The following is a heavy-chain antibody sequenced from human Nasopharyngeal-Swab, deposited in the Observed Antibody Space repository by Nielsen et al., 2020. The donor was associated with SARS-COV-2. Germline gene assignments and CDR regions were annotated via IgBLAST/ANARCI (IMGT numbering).Heavy chain of an antibody. D-gene: IGHD3-9*01. CDR3: ARDLELLTNYYALDY. V-gene: IGHV3-48*02. CDR2: ISDDNTI. Sequence: GGSLRLSCEASGFIFNTYGMNWVRQAPGKGLEWISYISDDNTIFYADSVKGRFTISRDNAKNSLDLQMNSLRDEDTAVYYCARDLELLTNYYALDYWGQGTLVTVFS. J-gene: IGHJ4*02. CDR1: GFIFNTYG.